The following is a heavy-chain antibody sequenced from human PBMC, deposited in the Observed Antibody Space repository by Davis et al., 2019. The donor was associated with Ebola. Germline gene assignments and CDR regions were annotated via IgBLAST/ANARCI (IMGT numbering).Heavy chain of an antibody. Sequence: GGSLRLSCAASGFTFSSYSMNWVRQAPGKGLEWVSSISSSSSYIYYADSVKGRFTISRDNAKNSLYLQMNSLRAEDTAVYYCARDRWNGDYLFDYWAREPWSPSPQ. CDR3: ARDRWNGDYLFDY. CDR2: ISSSSSYI. D-gene: IGHD4-17*01. CDR1: GFTFSSYS. V-gene: IGHV3-21*01. J-gene: IGHJ4*02.